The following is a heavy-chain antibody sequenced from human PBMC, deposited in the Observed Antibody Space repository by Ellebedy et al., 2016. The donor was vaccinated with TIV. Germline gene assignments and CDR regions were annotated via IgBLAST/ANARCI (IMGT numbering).Heavy chain of an antibody. CDR1: GDSISNYS. CDR3: AGREMATSPIDY. CDR2: ISYSASA. D-gene: IGHD5-24*01. J-gene: IGHJ4*02. Sequence: MPSETLSLTCSVSGDSISNYSWSWIRQPPGKGLEWIAYISYSASADYNPSLKSRVTISMNTSKNQISLRLSSVTAADTAVYYCAGREMATSPIDYWGQGTLVTVSS. V-gene: IGHV4-59*08.